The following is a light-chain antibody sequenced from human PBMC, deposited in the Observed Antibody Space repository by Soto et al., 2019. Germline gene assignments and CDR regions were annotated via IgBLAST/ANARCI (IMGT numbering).Light chain of an antibody. CDR3: QQYGSSPQT. V-gene: IGKV3-20*01. Sequence: EIVLTQSPGTLSLSPRERVPLSCWASQSVSSSYLAWYQQKPGQAPRLLIYGASSRATGIPDRFSGSGSGTDFTLTISRLEPEDFAVYYCQQYGSSPQTFGQGSKVAIK. CDR2: GAS. J-gene: IGKJ1*01. CDR1: QSVSSSY.